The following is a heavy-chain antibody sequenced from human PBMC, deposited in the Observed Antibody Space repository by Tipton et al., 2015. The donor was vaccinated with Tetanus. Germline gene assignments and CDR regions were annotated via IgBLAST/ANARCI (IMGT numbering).Heavy chain of an antibody. D-gene: IGHD6-13*01. CDR1: GGSISTTSYL. V-gene: IGHV4-39*01. Sequence: TLSLTCTVSGGSISTTSYLWGWVRQPPEKGLEWIGSIYYSGSTYYNPSLKSRVTISVDTSKNQFSLKLSSVTAADTAVYYCARGQAAGFTVGYYYYYYGMDVWGQGTTVTVSS. CDR2: IYYSGST. J-gene: IGHJ6*02. CDR3: ARGQAAGFTVGYYYYYYGMDV.